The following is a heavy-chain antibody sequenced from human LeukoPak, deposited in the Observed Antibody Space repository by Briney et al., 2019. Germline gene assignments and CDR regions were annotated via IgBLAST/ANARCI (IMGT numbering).Heavy chain of an antibody. D-gene: IGHD5-24*01. CDR3: GREDAHVYNYGIQY. Sequence: SVIYGGGKTYYADYVKGRFTISRDNSKNTLYLQMNNLRAADTAVYFCGREDAHVYNYGIQYWGQGTLVTVSS. V-gene: IGHV3-53*01. CDR2: IYGGGKT. J-gene: IGHJ4*02.